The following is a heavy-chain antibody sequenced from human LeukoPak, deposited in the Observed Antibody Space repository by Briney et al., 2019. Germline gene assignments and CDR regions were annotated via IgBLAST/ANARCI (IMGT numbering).Heavy chain of an antibody. CDR2: IWYDGSNK. Sequence: PGGSLRLSCAASGFTFSSYGMHWVRQAPGKGLEWVAVIWYDGSNKYYADSVKGRFTISRDNSKNTLYLQMNSLRAEDTAVYYCARDQNTAMDFGAAPYYYYYGMDVWGQGTTVTVSS. D-gene: IGHD5-18*01. V-gene: IGHV3-33*01. J-gene: IGHJ6*02. CDR3: ARDQNTAMDFGAAPYYYYYGMDV. CDR1: GFTFSSYG.